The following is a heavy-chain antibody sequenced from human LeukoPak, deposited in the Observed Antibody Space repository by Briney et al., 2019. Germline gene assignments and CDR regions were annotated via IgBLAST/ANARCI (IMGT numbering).Heavy chain of an antibody. J-gene: IGHJ4*02. CDR2: ISGSGDST. V-gene: IGHV3-23*01. CDR3: AKDPRWSMVTNFDY. Sequence: GGSLRLSCAASGFTFSSYAMSWVRQAPGKGLEWVSAISGSGDSTYYADSVKGRFTISRDNSKNTLYLQMNSLRAEDTAVYYCAKDPRWSMVTNFDYWGQGTLVTVSS. D-gene: IGHD2-8*02. CDR1: GFTFSSYA.